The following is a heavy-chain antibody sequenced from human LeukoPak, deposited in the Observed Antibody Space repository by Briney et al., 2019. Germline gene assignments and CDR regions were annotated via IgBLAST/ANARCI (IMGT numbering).Heavy chain of an antibody. CDR3: ARDNDSRDPPHFDY. CDR2: MYTSGST. D-gene: IGHD3-16*01. J-gene: IGHJ4*02. CDR1: GGSISSYY. Sequence: SEALSLTCTVSGGSISSYYWSWIRQPAGKGLEWIGRMYTSGSTNYNPSLKSRVTMSLDTSKNQLSLKLSSVTAADTAVYYCARDNDSRDPPHFDYWGQGTLVTVSS. V-gene: IGHV4-4*07.